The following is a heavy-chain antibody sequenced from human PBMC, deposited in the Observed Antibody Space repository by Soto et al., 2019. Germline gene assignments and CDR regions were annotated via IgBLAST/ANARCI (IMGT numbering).Heavy chain of an antibody. J-gene: IGHJ4*02. CDR1: GGSISSSSYY. Sequence: QLQLQESGPGLVKPSETLSLTCTVSGGSISSSSYYWGWIRQPPGKGLEWIGSIYYSGSTYYNPSLKSRVTISVDTSKNQFSLKLSSVTAADTAVYYCARLPAPLYSSGWIPIDYWGQGTLVTVSS. CDR2: IYYSGST. V-gene: IGHV4-39*01. D-gene: IGHD6-19*01. CDR3: ARLPAPLYSSGWIPIDY.